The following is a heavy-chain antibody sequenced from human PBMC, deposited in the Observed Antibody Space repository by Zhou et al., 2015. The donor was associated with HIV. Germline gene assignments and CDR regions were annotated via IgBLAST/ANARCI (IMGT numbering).Heavy chain of an antibody. D-gene: IGHD2-15*01. CDR2: IIPILGIA. Sequence: QVQLVQSGAEVKKPGSSVKVSCKASGGTFSSYTISWVRQAPGQGLEWMGRIIPILGIANYAQKFQGRVTITADKSTSTAYMELSSLRSEDTAVYYCARAGNCSGGSCYRTYYYGMDVWGQGTTVTVSS. CDR1: GGTFSSYT. V-gene: IGHV1-69*02. J-gene: IGHJ6*02. CDR3: ARAGNCSGGSCYRTYYYGMDV.